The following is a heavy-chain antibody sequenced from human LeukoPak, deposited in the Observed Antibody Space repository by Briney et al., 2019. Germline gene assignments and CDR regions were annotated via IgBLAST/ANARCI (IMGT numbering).Heavy chain of an antibody. CDR1: GGSFSGYY. D-gene: IGHD6-19*01. J-gene: IGHJ4*02. CDR3: AKYSSGRLDY. CDR2: INHSGST. Sequence: SETLSLTCAVYGGSFSGYYWSWIRQPPGKGLEWIGEINHSGSTNYNPSLKSRITISVDTSKNQFSLKLSSVTAADTAVYYCAKYSSGRLDYWGQGTLVTVSS. V-gene: IGHV4-34*10.